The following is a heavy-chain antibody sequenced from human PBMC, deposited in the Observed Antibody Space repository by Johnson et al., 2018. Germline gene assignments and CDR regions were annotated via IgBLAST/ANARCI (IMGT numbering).Heavy chain of an antibody. D-gene: IGHD3-10*01. CDR3: ASIHGWALDV. V-gene: IGHV3-11*04. J-gene: IGHJ6*04. Sequence: QVQLVQSGGGLVKPGGSLRLSCAASGFTFSDYYMSWIRQAPGKGLEWLSYISTSGKSISYADSVKGRFTISRDNAKNSLYLQMNSLRAGDTAVYYCASIHGWALDVWGKGTTVTVSS. CDR1: GFTFSDYY. CDR2: ISTSGKSI.